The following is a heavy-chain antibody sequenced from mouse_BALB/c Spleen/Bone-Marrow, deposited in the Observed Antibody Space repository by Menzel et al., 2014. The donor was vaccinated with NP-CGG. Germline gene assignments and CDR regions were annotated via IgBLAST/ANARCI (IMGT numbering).Heavy chain of an antibody. CDR2: IWDDGST. CDR3: AKPEDGYAMDY. V-gene: IGHV2-3*01. CDR1: GFSLTSNG. J-gene: IGHJ4*01. D-gene: IGHD2-3*01. Sequence: VKLMESGPGLVAPSQSLSITCTVSGFSLTSNGVSWVRQPPGKGLEWLGVIWDDGSTKYHSALISRLSISKDNSKSRVFLKLNSLHTDDTATYYCAKPEDGYAMDYWGQGTSVTVSS.